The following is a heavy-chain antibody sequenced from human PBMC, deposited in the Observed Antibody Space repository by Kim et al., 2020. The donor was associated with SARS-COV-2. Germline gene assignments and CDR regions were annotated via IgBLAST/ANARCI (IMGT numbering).Heavy chain of an antibody. J-gene: IGHJ4*02. Sequence: SETLSLTCTVSGGSISSSSYYWGWIRQPPGKGLEWIGSIYYSGSTYYNPSLESRVTISVDTSKNQFSLKLSSVTAADTAVYYCARHGRYGSGSYYNYLYYFDYWGQGTLVTVSS. CDR3: ARHGRYGSGSYYNYLYYFDY. D-gene: IGHD3-10*01. CDR1: GGSISSSSYY. CDR2: IYYSGST. V-gene: IGHV4-39*01.